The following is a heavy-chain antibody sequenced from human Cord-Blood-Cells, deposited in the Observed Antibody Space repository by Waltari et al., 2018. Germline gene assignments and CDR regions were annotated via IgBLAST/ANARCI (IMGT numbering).Heavy chain of an antibody. D-gene: IGHD6-6*01. CDR2: ISAYNGNT. CDR3: ARDRGKLYFQH. Sequence: QVQLVQSGAEVKKPGASVKVPCQAYGYSFTSYSISWVRQAPGQGLEWMGWISAYNGNTNFAQKLQGRVTMTTDTSTSTAYMELRSLRSDDTAVYYCARDRGKLYFQHWGQGTLVTVSS. CDR1: GYSFTSYS. V-gene: IGHV1-18*04. J-gene: IGHJ1*01.